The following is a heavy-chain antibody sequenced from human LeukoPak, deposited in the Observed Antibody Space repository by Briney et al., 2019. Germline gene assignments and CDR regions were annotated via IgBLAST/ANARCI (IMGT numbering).Heavy chain of an antibody. D-gene: IGHD3-10*01. CDR2: ISSSSSYI. V-gene: IGHV3-21*01. Sequence: GGSLRLSCAASGFTFSSNSMNWVRQAPGRGLEWVSSISSSSSYIYYADSVKGRFTISRDNAKNSLYLQMNSLRAEDTAVYYCARDFGSGSYPYWGQGTLVTVSS. CDR3: ARDFGSGSYPY. J-gene: IGHJ4*02. CDR1: GFTFSSNS.